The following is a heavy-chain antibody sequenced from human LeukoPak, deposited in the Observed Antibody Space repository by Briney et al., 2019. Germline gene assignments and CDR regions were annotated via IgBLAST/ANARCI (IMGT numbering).Heavy chain of an antibody. V-gene: IGHV4-34*01. CDR3: ARAGGFWSGYYEYYFDY. CDR1: GGSFSGYY. J-gene: IGHJ4*02. D-gene: IGHD3-3*01. Sequence: SETLSLTCAVYGGSFSGYYWSWIRQPPGKGLKRIGEINHSGSTNYNPSLKSRVTISVDTSKNQFSLKLSSVTAADTAVYYCARAGGFWSGYYEYYFDYWGQGTLVTVSS. CDR2: INHSGST.